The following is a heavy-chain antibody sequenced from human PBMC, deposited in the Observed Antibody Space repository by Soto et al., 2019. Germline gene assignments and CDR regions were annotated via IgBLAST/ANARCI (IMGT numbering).Heavy chain of an antibody. V-gene: IGHV4-39*01. CDR3: ARLQFCTDGNCYGRSDS. CDR2: LFYSGGT. J-gene: IGHJ4*02. CDR1: GGSISSTIYY. D-gene: IGHD2-15*01. Sequence: WGTLSLTGTVLGGSISSTIYYWGGIRQTPEKGLEWIGSLFYSGGTYYNPSLQSRVTISVDSSKNQLSLNLKSVTAADTAIYYCARLQFCTDGNCYGRSDSWGQGTLVTVSS.